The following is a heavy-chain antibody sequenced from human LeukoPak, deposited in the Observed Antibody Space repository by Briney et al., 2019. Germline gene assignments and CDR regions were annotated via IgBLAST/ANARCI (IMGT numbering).Heavy chain of an antibody. V-gene: IGHV3-7*03. CDR2: IKEDGSEK. CDR1: GFTLSSYW. Sequence: QPGGSLRLSCAASGFTLSSYWMSWVRQAPGKGLEWVANIKEDGSEKYYVDSVKGRFTISRDNAKNSLYLHINSLTAEDTAMYYCAREWVAGVPFDAFDIWGQGTMVSVSS. CDR3: AREWVAGVPFDAFDI. D-gene: IGHD3-10*01. J-gene: IGHJ3*02.